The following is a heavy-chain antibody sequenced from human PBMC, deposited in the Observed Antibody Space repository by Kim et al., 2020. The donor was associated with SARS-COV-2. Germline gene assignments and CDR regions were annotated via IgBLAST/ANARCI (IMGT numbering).Heavy chain of an antibody. CDR3: ARRCFWRYQLPTDRYNWFDP. Sequence: SETLSLTCAVSGGSISSSNWWSWVRQPPGKGLEWIGEIYHSGSTNYNPFLKSRVTISVDKSKNQFSLKLSSVTAADTAVYYCARRCFWRYQLPTDRYNWFDPWGQGTLVTISS. CDR1: GGSISSSNW. D-gene: IGHD2-2*01. J-gene: IGHJ5*02. CDR2: IYHSGST. V-gene: IGHV4-4*02.